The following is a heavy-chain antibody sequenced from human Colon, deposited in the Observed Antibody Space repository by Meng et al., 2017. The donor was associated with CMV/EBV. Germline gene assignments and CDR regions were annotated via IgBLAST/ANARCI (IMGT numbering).Heavy chain of an antibody. D-gene: IGHD5-12*01. Sequence: GGPLRLSCAASGFTFDDYAMHWVRQAPGKGLEWVSLISWDGGSTYYADSVKGRFTISRDNSKNSLYLQMNSLRAEDTALYYCAKDAKRYSGYDLPDYWGQGTLVTVSS. CDR1: GFTFDDYA. J-gene: IGHJ4*02. CDR3: AKDAKRYSGYDLPDY. CDR2: ISWDGGST. V-gene: IGHV3-43D*03.